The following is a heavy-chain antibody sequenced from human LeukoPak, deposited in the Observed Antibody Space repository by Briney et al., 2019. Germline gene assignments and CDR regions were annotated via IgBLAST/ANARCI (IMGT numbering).Heavy chain of an antibody. CDR2: IGSGGDT. Sequence: GGSLRLSCAASGFTFSSYAMTWVRQAPGKGLEWVSVIGSGGDTYYADSVKGRFTISRDISKNTLYLQMNSLRAEDTAIYYCARVFCTGGSCYGPFDYWGQGTLVTVSS. V-gene: IGHV3-23*01. CDR1: GFTFSSYA. D-gene: IGHD2-15*01. J-gene: IGHJ4*02. CDR3: ARVFCTGGSCYGPFDY.